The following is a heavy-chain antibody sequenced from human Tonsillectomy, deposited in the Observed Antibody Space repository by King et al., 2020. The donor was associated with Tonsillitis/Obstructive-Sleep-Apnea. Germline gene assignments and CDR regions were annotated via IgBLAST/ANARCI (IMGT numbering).Heavy chain of an antibody. CDR1: GFTFSSYA. J-gene: IGHJ6*02. CDR3: AKDRYGVHPYYYYVMDV. CDR2: ISGSGGST. D-gene: IGHD4-17*01. V-gene: IGHV3-23*04. Sequence: VQLVESGGGLVQPGGSLRLSCAASGFTFSSYAMSWVRQAPGKGLEWVSAISGSGGSTYYADSVKGRFTISKDNSKNTLYLQMKSLRAEDTAVYYCAKDRYGVHPYYYYVMDVWGQGTTVTVSS.